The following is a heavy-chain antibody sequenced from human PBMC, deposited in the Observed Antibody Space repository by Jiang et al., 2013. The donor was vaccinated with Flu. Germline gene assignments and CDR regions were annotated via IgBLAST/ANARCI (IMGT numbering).Heavy chain of an antibody. V-gene: IGHV1-24*01. D-gene: IGHD3-22*01. J-gene: IGHJ4*02. CDR3: ARSYDSSGYYSNDY. CDR2: FDPEDGET. CDR1: GYTSLNYP. Sequence: PGASVKVSCKVSGYTSLNYPCTGCVQAPGKGLEWMGGFDPEDGETIYAQKFQGRVTMTRDTSTSTVYMELSILRSEDTAVYYCARSYDSSGYYSNDYWGQGTLVTVSS.